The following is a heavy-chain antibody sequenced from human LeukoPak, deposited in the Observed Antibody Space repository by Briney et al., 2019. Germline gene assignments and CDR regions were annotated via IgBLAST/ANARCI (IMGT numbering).Heavy chain of an antibody. V-gene: IGHV1-2*02. D-gene: IGHD1-1*01. J-gene: IGHJ3*02. CDR1: GYTFTGYY. CDR2: INPSSGGT. Sequence: ASVKVSCKASGYTFTGYYMHWVRQAPGQGLEWMGWINPSSGGTNYAQKFQGRVTMTRDTSISTAYMELSRLRSDDTAVYYCARWSGLTGAFDIWGQGTMVTVSS. CDR3: ARWSGLTGAFDI.